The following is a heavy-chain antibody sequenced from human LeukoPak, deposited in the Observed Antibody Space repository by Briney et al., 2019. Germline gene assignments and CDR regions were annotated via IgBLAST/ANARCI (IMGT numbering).Heavy chain of an antibody. CDR3: ARSFALRYGEDGMDV. CDR2: INPRGGST. CDR1: GYTFTTYY. D-gene: IGHD4-17*01. Sequence: GASVKVSCKAFGYTFTTYYVHCVRQAPGQGLEWMGVINPRGGSTIYAQRLHGRVTMTRDTSTSTVYMEVSSLRSEDTAVYYCARSFALRYGEDGMDVWGQGTTVTVSS. J-gene: IGHJ6*02. V-gene: IGHV1-46*04.